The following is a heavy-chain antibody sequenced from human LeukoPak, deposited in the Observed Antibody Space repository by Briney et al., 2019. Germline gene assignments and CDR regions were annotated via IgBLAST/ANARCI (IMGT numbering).Heavy chain of an antibody. CDR1: GDSVSSNSAA. D-gene: IGHD3-10*01. CDR2: TYYRSKWYN. J-gene: IGHJ6*02. Sequence: SQTLSLTCAISGDSVSSNSAAWNWIRQSPSRGLEWLGRTYYRSKWYNDYAVSVKSRITINPDTSKNQFSLQLNSVTPEDTAVYYCARDRGRYYGSGSYYKNYYGMDVWGQGTTVTVSS. V-gene: IGHV6-1*01. CDR3: ARDRGRYYGSGSYYKNYYGMDV.